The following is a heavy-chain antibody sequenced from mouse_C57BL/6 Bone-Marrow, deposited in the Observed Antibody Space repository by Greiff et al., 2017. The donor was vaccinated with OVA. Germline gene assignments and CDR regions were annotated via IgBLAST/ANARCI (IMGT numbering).Heavy chain of an antibody. V-gene: IGHV1-50*01. J-gene: IGHJ2*01. D-gene: IGHD1-1*01. CDR2: IDPSDSYT. CDR3: ARGLLLRDY. Sequence: VQLQQPGAELVKPGASVKLSCKASGYTFTSYWMQWVKQRPGQGLEWIGEIDPSDSYTNYNQKFKGKATLTVDTSSSTAYMQLSSLTSEDSAVYYCARGLLLRDYWGQGTTLTVSS. CDR1: GYTFTSYW.